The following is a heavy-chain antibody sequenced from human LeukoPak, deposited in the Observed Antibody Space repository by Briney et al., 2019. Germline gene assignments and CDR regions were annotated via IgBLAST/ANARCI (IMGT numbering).Heavy chain of an antibody. Sequence: KTSETLSLTCAVYGGSFSGYYWSWIRQPPGKGLEWIGEINHSGSTNYNPSLKSRVTISVDTPKNQFSLKLSSVTAADTAVYYCARGLYSSSWYFSHFDYWGQGTLVTVSS. CDR3: ARGLYSSSWYFSHFDY. V-gene: IGHV4-34*01. J-gene: IGHJ4*02. CDR2: INHSGST. D-gene: IGHD6-13*01. CDR1: GGSFSGYY.